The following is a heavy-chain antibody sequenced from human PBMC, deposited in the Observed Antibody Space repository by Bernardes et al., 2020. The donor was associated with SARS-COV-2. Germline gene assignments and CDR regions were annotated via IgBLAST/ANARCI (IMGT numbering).Heavy chain of an antibody. Sequence: GGSLRPSCSASGFTFSSYAMHWVRPAPGKGVEWVGIISYDGNTKYNTDSVKGRFTISRDNSKNTLFLQMNSLTTEDTAVYYCAREWEEYTSSLFDYWGQGTLVTVSS. D-gene: IGHD6-6*01. CDR1: GFTFSSYA. J-gene: IGHJ4*02. V-gene: IGHV3-30-3*01. CDR2: ISYDGNTK. CDR3: AREWEEYTSSLFDY.